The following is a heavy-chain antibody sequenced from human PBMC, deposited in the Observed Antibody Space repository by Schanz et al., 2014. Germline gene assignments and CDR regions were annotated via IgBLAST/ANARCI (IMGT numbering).Heavy chain of an antibody. D-gene: IGHD5-12*01. J-gene: IGHJ3*02. Sequence: EVQLVESGGGLVQPRGSLRLSCAASEFSFSSFGMNWVRQAPGKGLEWVSYISSSSSTIYYADSVKGRFTISRDNAKSSLYLQMNSLRAEDTAVYYCAGAVATIRADSFDIWGRGTMVAVSS. CDR2: ISSSSSTI. CDR1: EFSFSSFG. CDR3: AGAVATIRADSFDI. V-gene: IGHV3-48*01.